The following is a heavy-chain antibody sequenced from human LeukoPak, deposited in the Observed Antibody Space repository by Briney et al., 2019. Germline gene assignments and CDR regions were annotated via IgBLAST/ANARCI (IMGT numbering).Heavy chain of an antibody. D-gene: IGHD1-7*01. Sequence: VAVIWYDGSNKYYADSVKGRFTISRDNAKNSLYLQMNSLRAEDTAVYYCARFDWNYRTFDYWGQGTLVTVSS. CDR2: IWYDGSNK. V-gene: IGHV3-33*01. J-gene: IGHJ4*02. CDR3: ARFDWNYRTFDY.